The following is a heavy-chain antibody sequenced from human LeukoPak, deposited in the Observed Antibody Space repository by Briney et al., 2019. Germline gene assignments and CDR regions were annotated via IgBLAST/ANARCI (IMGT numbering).Heavy chain of an antibody. D-gene: IGHD6-6*01. Sequence: ASVKVSCKASGGTFSSYAISWVRQAPGQGLEWMGGIIPIFGTANYAQKFQGRVTITMDESTSTAYMELSSLRSEDTAVYYCAREGSSSSLDYYYYYMDVWGKGTTVTVSS. CDR3: AREGSSSSLDYYYYYMDV. V-gene: IGHV1-69*05. CDR1: GGTFSSYA. CDR2: IIPIFGTA. J-gene: IGHJ6*03.